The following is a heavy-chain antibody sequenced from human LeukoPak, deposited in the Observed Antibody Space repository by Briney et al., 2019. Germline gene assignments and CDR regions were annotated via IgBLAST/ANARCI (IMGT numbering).Heavy chain of an antibody. V-gene: IGHV3-21*01. D-gene: IGHD3-22*01. J-gene: IGHJ3*02. CDR3: ATTHHYYDSSGFYYSSDAFDI. CDR2: ISSTSGYT. CDR1: GFTFSTYT. Sequence: GGSLRLSCAAFGFTFSTYTMNWVRQAPGKGLEWVSSISSTSGYTYYADSVKGRFTNSRDNAKRSLELHMSSLRVEDTAVYYCATTHHYYDSSGFYYSSDAFDIWGQGTLVTVSS.